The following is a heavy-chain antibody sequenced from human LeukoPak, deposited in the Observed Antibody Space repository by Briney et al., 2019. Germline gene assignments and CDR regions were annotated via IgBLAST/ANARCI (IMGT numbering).Heavy chain of an antibody. CDR1: GGSINSYY. CDR2: IYYSGST. CDR3: VRHPSAGRPAFDI. V-gene: IGHV4-59*08. D-gene: IGHD2-15*01. J-gene: IGHJ3*02. Sequence: PSETLSLTCTVSGGSINSYYWSWIRQLPGKGLEWIGYIYYSGSTNYNPSLKSRVTISVDTSNNKFSLKLTSLTAADTAVYYCVRHPSAGRPAFDIWGQGTMVTVSS.